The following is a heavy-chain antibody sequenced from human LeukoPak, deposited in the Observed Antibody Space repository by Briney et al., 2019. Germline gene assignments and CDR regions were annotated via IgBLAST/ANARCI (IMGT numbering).Heavy chain of an antibody. CDR2: IGGSGGTT. CDR3: AKSKVVAATMGRFDY. D-gene: IGHD2-15*01. J-gene: IGHJ4*02. Sequence: GGSLRLSCAASGFTFSIYAMSWVRQAPGEGLEWVSDIGGSGGTTYYADSVKGRFTISRDNSKNTLYLQMNSLRAEDTAVYYCAKSKVVAATMGRFDYWGQGTLVTVSS. CDR1: GFTFSIYA. V-gene: IGHV3-23*01.